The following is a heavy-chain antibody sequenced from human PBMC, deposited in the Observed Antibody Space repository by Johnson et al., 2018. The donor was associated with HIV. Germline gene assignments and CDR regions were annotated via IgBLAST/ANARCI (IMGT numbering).Heavy chain of an antibody. D-gene: IGHD2-21*02. V-gene: IGHV3-30*04. J-gene: IGHJ3*02. CDR3: ARGGAYCGGDCNACDI. Sequence: QVQLVESGGGLVQPGGSLRLSCAASGFTFSSYAMHWVRQAPGKGLEWVAVISYDGSNKYYADSVKGRFTISRDNAKNSLYLQMNSLRAEDTAVYYCARGGAYCGGDCNACDIWGQGTMVTVSS. CDR2: ISYDGSNK. CDR1: GFTFSSYA.